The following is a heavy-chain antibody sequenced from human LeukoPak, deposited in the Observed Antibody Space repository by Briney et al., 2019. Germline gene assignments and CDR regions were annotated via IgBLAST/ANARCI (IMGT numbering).Heavy chain of an antibody. J-gene: IGHJ6*03. Sequence: GGSLRLSCTASGFTFKSYAMHWVRQAPGKGLEWVAFIQYDGSSKYYGDSLKGRFTISRDNSQNTLYLQMNSLRAEDTAVYYCAKMDQSGSGSGNYYMDVWGKGTTVTVSS. V-gene: IGHV3-30*02. CDR1: GFTFKSYA. D-gene: IGHD3-10*01. CDR3: AKMDQSGSGSGNYYMDV. CDR2: IQYDGSSK.